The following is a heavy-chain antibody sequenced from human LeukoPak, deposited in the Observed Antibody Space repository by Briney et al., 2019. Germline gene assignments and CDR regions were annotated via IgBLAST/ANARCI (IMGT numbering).Heavy chain of an antibody. V-gene: IGHV3-23*01. CDR2: ISGSGGST. D-gene: IGHD3-9*01. J-gene: IGHJ4*02. Sequence: GGSLRLSCAASGFTFSSYAMSWVRQAPGKGLEWVSAISGSGGSTYYADSVKGRLSISRDNSKNTLYLQMNTLRAEDTAVYYCARGLRYFDWLFDYWGQGTLVTVSS. CDR1: GFTFSSYA. CDR3: ARGLRYFDWLFDY.